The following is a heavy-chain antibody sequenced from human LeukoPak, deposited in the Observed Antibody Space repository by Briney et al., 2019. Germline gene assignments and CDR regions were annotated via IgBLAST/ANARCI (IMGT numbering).Heavy chain of an antibody. J-gene: IGHJ6*02. CDR1: GYSFTSYW. D-gene: IGHD2-15*01. Sequence: GESLKISCKGSGYSFTSYWIGWVRQMPGKGLEWMGIIYPGDSDTRYSPSFQGQVTISADKSISTAYLQWSSLKASDTAMYYCARLLGYCSGGSCQYYYYYYGMDVWGQGTTVTVSS. V-gene: IGHV5-51*01. CDR3: ARLLGYCSGGSCQYYYYYYGMDV. CDR2: IYPGDSDT.